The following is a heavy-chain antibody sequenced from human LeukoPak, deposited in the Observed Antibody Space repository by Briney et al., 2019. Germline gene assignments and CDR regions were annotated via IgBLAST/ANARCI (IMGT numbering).Heavy chain of an antibody. J-gene: IGHJ5*02. D-gene: IGHD6-13*01. V-gene: IGHV4-4*02. Sequence: SGTLSLTCAVSGGSISSSNWWSWVRQPPGKGLEWIGYIYYSGSTNYNPSLKSRVTISVDTSKNQFSLKLSSVTAADTAVYYCARVLSSWYGFSGWFDPWGQGTLVTVSS. CDR3: ARVLSSWYGFSGWFDP. CDR1: GGSISSSNW. CDR2: IYYSGST.